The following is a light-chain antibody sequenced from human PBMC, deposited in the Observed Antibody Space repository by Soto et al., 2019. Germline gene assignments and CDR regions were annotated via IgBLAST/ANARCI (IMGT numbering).Light chain of an antibody. CDR1: QSISSW. Sequence: QSTQGATTLSASLSSRVAITCRAIQSISSWLGWYQQKPGKAPKLLIYKASSLQSGVPSRFSGSGSGTEFTLTISSLQPEDCATYYCQQYNSYPLTFGGGTKVDIK. CDR3: QQYNSYPLT. V-gene: IGKV1-5*03. J-gene: IGKJ4*01. CDR2: KAS.